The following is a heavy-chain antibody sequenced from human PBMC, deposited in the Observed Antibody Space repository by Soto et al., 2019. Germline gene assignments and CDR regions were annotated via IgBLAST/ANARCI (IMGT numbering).Heavy chain of an antibody. D-gene: IGHD2-15*01. V-gene: IGHV1-18*01. CDR3: ARVYCSGGSCYLGFGWYYYYMDV. CDR1: GYTFTSYG. J-gene: IGHJ6*03. Sequence: QVQLVQSGAEVKKPGASVKVSCKASGYTFTSYGISWVRQAPGQGLEWMGWISAYNGNSNNAQKLQGTVTMTTDTSTSTAYMELRSLRSGDTAVYYCARVYCSGGSCYLGFGWYYYYMDVWGKGTTVTVSS. CDR2: ISAYNGNS.